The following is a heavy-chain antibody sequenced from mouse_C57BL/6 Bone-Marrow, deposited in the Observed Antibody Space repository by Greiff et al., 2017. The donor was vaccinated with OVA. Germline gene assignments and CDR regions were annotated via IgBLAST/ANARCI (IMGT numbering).Heavy chain of an antibody. CDR3: ARPTAQAPYDAMDY. Sequence: QVQLQQPGAELVKPGASVKLSCKASGYTFTSYWMQWVKQRPGQGLEWIGEIDPSDSYTNYNQKFKGKATLTVDTSSSTAYMQLSSLTSEDSAVYYCARPTAQAPYDAMDYWGQGTSVTVSS. D-gene: IGHD3-2*02. CDR2: IDPSDSYT. CDR1: GYTFTSYW. V-gene: IGHV1-50*01. J-gene: IGHJ4*01.